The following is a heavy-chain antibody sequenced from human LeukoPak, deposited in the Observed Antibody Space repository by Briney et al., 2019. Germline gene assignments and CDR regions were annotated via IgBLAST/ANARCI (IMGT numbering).Heavy chain of an antibody. CDR2: ITPSGGST. J-gene: IGHJ6*03. CDR3: ARDRGAGIYYSPHYHYYMDI. Sequence: ASVKVSCKASGYTFTSYDMHWVRQAPGQGLEWMGIITPSGGSTSYAQKSQGRVTMTRDISTSTVYMELSSLRSEDSAVYCCARDRGAGIYYSPHYHYYMDIWGKGTTVTVSS. CDR1: GYTFTSYD. V-gene: IGHV1-46*01. D-gene: IGHD3-10*01.